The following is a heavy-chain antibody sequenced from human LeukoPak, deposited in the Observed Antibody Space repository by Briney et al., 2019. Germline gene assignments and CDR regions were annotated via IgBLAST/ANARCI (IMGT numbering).Heavy chain of an antibody. Sequence: SETLSLTCTVSGGXISSYYCSWIRQPAGKGLEWIGRIYTSGSTNYNPSLKSRVTMSVDTSKNQFSLKLSSVTAADTAVYYCARGPSSSIAARRPNFDYWGQGTLVTVSS. CDR2: IYTSGST. CDR3: ARGPSSSIAARRPNFDY. V-gene: IGHV4-4*07. CDR1: GGXISSYY. D-gene: IGHD6-6*01. J-gene: IGHJ4*02.